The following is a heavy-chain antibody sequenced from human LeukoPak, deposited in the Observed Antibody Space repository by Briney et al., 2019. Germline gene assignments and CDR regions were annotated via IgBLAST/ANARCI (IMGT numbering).Heavy chain of an antibody. D-gene: IGHD1-1*01. CDR2: INPRGDAT. V-gene: IGHV1-46*01. J-gene: IGHJ4*02. CDR3: AREGQQLKHFDY. Sequence: ASVKVSCKASGNTFIGYWIHWVRQAPGQGLEWMGAINPRGDATIGAQKFQGRVTTTRDTSTSTVYIELSSLRSEDTAVYYCAREGQQLKHFDYWGQGTLVTDSS. CDR1: GNTFIGYW.